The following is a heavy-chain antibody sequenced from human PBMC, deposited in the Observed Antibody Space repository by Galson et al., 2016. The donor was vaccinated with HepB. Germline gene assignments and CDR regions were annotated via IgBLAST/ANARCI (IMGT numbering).Heavy chain of an antibody. CDR3: ARDARWLPCVGVWGPAWSDT. CDR1: GYNFTKYS. Sequence: SVKVSCKASGYNFTKYSLHWVRQAPGQRLEWMGWINAGNGNTKYSEKFQGRVIMTRDTSANIAYMEVSSLRSEDTAVYICARDARWLPCVGVWGPAWSDTWGLGTLVTVSS. V-gene: IGHV1-3*01. J-gene: IGHJ5*02. CDR2: INAGNGNT. D-gene: IGHD3-16*01.